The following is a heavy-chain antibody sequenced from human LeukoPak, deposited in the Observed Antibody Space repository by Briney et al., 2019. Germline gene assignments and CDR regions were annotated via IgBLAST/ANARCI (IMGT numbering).Heavy chain of an antibody. CDR3: AKDRPNDHGSNGHYSRRDGDY. Sequence: GSLTFTCAASAFTFSANAMSWHRQGQGHGLEGVSSITSSGASTYYAGSVKGQFTISRDNSKNTVYLQVNSLRAEDTAVYDCAKDRPNDHGSNGHYSRRDGDYWGQGTLVTVSS. CDR1: AFTFSANA. J-gene: IGHJ4*02. D-gene: IGHD3-22*01. V-gene: IGHV3-23*01. CDR2: ITSSGAST.